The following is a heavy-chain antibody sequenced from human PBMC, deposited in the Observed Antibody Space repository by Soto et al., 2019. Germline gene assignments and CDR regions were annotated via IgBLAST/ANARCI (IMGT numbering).Heavy chain of an antibody. CDR1: GGTFSGYF. J-gene: IGHJ4*02. CDR2: IEHNGNN. CDR3: ARDFRYFPY. Sequence: SETLSLTCAVYGGTFSGYFWSWVRQPPGKGLEWIGEIEHNGNNNINPSLKSRVTMSVDTSKNQISLTLTSVTAADTAVYYCARDFRYFPYWGQGTLVTVSS. D-gene: IGHD3-10*01. V-gene: IGHV4-34*01.